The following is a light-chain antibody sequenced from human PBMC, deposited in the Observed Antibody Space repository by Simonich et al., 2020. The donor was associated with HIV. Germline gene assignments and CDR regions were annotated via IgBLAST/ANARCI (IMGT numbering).Light chain of an antibody. CDR2: TAS. V-gene: IGKV1-8*01. CDR1: QGISRY. Sequence: AIRMTQSPSSLSASPGDRVTITCRASQGISRYLAWYQQKPGKAPNLLIYTASSLESGVPSRFSGSGSGTEFTLTISSLQPDDFATYYCQHYNSFPVTFGQGTRLEIK. J-gene: IGKJ5*01. CDR3: QHYNSFPVT.